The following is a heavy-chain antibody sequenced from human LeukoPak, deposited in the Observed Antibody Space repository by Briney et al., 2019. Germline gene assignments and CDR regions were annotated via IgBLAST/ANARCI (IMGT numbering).Heavy chain of an antibody. J-gene: IGHJ1*01. CDR3: ARGESYDSSGYYYPEYFQH. V-gene: IGHV3-23*01. D-gene: IGHD3-22*01. CDR1: GFTFSSYA. Sequence: GGSLRLSCAASGFTFSSYAVSWVRQAPGKGLEWVSAISGSGGSTYYADSVKGRFSISRDNAKNSLYLQMNSLRAEDTAVYYCARGESYDSSGYYYPEYFQHWGQGTLVTVSS. CDR2: ISGSGGST.